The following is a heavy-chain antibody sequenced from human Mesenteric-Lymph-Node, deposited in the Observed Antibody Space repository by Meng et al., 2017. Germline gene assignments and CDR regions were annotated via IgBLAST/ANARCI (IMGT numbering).Heavy chain of an antibody. D-gene: IGHD3-22*01. Sequence: QAQLQVSGPGLVGPSETLSLTCTVSGGPVGSGSYYWSWIRQPPGKGLEWIGYIYYSGSTNYTPSLKSRVTISVDTSKNQFSLKLSSVTAADTAVYYCASGYYYDSSGYYVDYWGQGTLVTVSS. J-gene: IGHJ4*02. CDR3: ASGYYYDSSGYYVDY. CDR1: GGPVGSGSYY. V-gene: IGHV4-61*01. CDR2: IYYSGST.